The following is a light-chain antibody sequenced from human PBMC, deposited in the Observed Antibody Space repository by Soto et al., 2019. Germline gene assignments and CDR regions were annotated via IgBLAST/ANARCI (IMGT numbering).Light chain of an antibody. J-gene: IGKJ1*01. CDR1: QSISSW. CDR3: QQYNNYPWT. Sequence: DIQMTQSPSTLSASVGDRVTITCRASQSISSWLAWYQQKPGKAPKLVIYKASSLESGVPSRFSGSGSGTEFTLTISSLQPDDFATYYCQQYNNYPWTFGQRTKLEIK. CDR2: KAS. V-gene: IGKV1-5*03.